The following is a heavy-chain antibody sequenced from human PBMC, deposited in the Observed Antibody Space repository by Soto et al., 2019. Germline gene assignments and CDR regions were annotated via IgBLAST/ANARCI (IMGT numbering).Heavy chain of an antibody. D-gene: IGHD3-16*01. Sequence: ASVEGLCKASGYTFNSYYIHWVRQAPGQGLEWMGWINPNSDVTGYAQSFQGRVTMTRDMSMTTAYMDLTRLRSDDTAVYYCVRVGLNRNYDFDFCGQATLVTVSS. CDR2: INPNSDVT. CDR3: VRVGLNRNYDFDF. V-gene: IGHV1-2*02. CDR1: GYTFNSYY. J-gene: IGHJ4*02.